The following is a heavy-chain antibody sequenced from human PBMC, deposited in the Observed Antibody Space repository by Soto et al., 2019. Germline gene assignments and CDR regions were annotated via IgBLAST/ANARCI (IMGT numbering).Heavy chain of an antibody. CDR2: INPNSGGT. J-gene: IGHJ3*02. CDR1: GYTFTGYY. V-gene: IGHV1-2*04. CDR3: ARVKVTPKPNDAFDI. D-gene: IGHD2-21*02. Sequence: ASVKVSCKASGYTFTGYYMHWVRQAPGQGLEWMGWINPNSGGTNYAQKFQGWVTMTRDTSISTAYMELSRLRSDDTAVYYCARVKVTPKPNDAFDIWGQGTMVTVSS.